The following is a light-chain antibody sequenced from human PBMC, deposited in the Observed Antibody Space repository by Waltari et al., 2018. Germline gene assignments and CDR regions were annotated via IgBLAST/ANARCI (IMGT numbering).Light chain of an antibody. V-gene: IGLV3-25*03. CDR3: QSADTNFAEHVV. J-gene: IGLJ2*01. CDR1: ALPTLY. CDR2: KDT. Sequence: SYDLTQPPSVSVSPGHTTGNTCYSDALPTLYGYWYQQNPGQALMLLIYKDTERPSGIPERFSGSTSGTTVTLTVSGVQAEDEADYYCQSADTNFAEHVVFGGGTQLIVL.